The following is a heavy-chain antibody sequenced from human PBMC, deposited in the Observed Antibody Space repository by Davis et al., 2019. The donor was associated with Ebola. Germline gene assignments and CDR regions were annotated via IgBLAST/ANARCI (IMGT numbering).Heavy chain of an antibody. CDR1: GFTLNIFD. J-gene: IGHJ4*02. D-gene: IGHD4-11*01. CDR3: ARDSDDYSFDY. CDR2: VRSQGSDD. Sequence: GGSLRLSCAASGFTLNIFDMHWVRQAPGRGLEWVAFVRSQGSDDHYADSVKGRFTISRDNSKNTLYLQMHSLRPEDTAVYYCARDSDDYSFDYWGQGTLVTVSS. V-gene: IGHV3-30*02.